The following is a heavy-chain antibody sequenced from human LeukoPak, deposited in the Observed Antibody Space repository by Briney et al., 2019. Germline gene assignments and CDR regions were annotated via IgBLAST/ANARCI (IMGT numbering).Heavy chain of an antibody. D-gene: IGHD2-15*01. J-gene: IGHJ4*02. CDR1: GGSISSGGYY. CDR2: IYHSGST. CDR3: ARECGGSCPLY. V-gene: IGHV4-30-2*01. Sequence: SETLSLTCTVSGGSISSGGYYWSWIRQPPGKGLEWIGYIYHSGSTYYNPSLKSRVTISVDRSKNQFSLKLSSVTAADTAVYYCARECGGSCPLYWGQGTLATVSS.